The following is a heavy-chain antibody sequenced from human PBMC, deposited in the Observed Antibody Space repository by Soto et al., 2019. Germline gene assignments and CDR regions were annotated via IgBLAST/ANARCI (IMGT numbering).Heavy chain of an antibody. CDR3: VRWNGFGDH. Sequence: EVQLLDSGGGLVQPGGSWGLPVPASGFPWTDYGVPWVRRAPGKGLEWVSGFSGGGGGTFYADSVKGRFTISRDDSKNTAYLQMNGLGVEDTAVYYCVRWNGFGDHWGQGTLVTVSS. J-gene: IGHJ4*02. V-gene: IGHV3-23*01. CDR1: GFPWTDYG. D-gene: IGHD1-1*01. CDR2: FSGGGGGT.